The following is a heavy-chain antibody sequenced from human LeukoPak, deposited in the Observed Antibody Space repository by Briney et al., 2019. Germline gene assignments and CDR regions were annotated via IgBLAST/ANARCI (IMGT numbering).Heavy chain of an antibody. CDR3: ATTSGYRNYYYYYIDV. CDR2: SFDGGNS. V-gene: IGHV4-39*01. D-gene: IGHD3-22*01. CDR1: GVSISNTVYY. J-gene: IGHJ6*03. Sequence: SETLSLTCTVSGVSISNTVYYWGWICQAPGKGLEWIGTSFDGGNSYYNPSLKSQVTMSVDGSKNQFSLSLASVTAADTAVYYCATTSGYRNYYYYYIDVWGKGTTVTVSS.